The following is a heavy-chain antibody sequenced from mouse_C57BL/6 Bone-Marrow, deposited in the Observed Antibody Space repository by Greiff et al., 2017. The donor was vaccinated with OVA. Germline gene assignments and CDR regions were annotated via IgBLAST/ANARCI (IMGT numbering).Heavy chain of an antibody. Sequence: EVKLVESGPVLVKPGASVKMSCKASGYTFTDYYMNWVKQSHGKSLEWIGVINPYNGGTSYNQKFKGKATLTVDKSSSTAYMELNSLTSEDSAVYYCARDGSSSLYAMDYWGQGTSVTVSS. CDR3: ARDGSSSLYAMDY. D-gene: IGHD1-1*01. J-gene: IGHJ4*01. V-gene: IGHV1-19*01. CDR2: INPYNGGT. CDR1: GYTFTDYY.